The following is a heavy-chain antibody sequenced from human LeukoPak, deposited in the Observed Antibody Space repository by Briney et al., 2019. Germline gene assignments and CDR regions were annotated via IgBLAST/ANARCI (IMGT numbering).Heavy chain of an antibody. CDR3: AREGQWLPDWFDP. CDR1: GGSISGYY. J-gene: IGHJ5*02. Sequence: SETLSLTCIVSGGSISGYYWSWIRQPPGKGLEWIGYISYSGSTNYNPSLKSRVTISIDTSKNQFSLKLSSVTAADTAVYYCAREGQWLPDWFDPWGQGTLVTVSS. V-gene: IGHV4-59*01. D-gene: IGHD6-19*01. CDR2: ISYSGST.